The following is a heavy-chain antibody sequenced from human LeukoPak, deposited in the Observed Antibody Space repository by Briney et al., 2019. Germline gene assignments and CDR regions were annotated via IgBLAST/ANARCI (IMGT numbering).Heavy chain of an antibody. CDR2: IWGDGSHE. Sequence: PGGSLRLSCAASGFTFSTYAIHWVRQAPPKGLEWVAVIWGDGSHEFYADSVKGRFTISRDESKNTLYLQMNSLRADDTAVYYCARDIGGRYFDSWGQGTLVTVSS. CDR1: GFTFSTYA. V-gene: IGHV3-33*01. J-gene: IGHJ4*02. D-gene: IGHD1-26*01. CDR3: ARDIGGRYFDS.